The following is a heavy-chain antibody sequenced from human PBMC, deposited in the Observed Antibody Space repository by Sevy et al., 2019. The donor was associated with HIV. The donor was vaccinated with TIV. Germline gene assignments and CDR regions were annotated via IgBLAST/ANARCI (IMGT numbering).Heavy chain of an antibody. CDR3: AKEFVYFDWFHYKGSSFDY. CDR2: IRYDGSNK. D-gene: IGHD3-9*01. Sequence: GGSLRLSCAVSGFTFSSYGMHWVRQAPGKGLEWVAFIRYDGSNKYYADSVKGRFTISRDNSKNTLYLQMNSLRAEDTAVYYCAKEFVYFDWFHYKGSSFDYWGQGTLVTVSS. J-gene: IGHJ4*02. CDR1: GFTFSSYG. V-gene: IGHV3-30*02.